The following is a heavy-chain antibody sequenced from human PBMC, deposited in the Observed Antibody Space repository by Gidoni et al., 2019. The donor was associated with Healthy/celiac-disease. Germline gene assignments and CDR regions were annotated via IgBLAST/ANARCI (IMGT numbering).Heavy chain of an antibody. CDR1: GFTFSSYG. V-gene: IGHV3-30*18. J-gene: IGHJ4*02. CDR3: AKIYGDDY. D-gene: IGHD4-17*01. Sequence: QVQLVESGGGVVQPGRSLRLSCAPSGFTFSSYGMHWVRQAPGKGLEWVAVISYDGSNKYYADSVKGRFTISRDNSKNTLYLQMNSLRAEDTAVYYCAKIYGDDYWGQGTLVTVSS. CDR2: ISYDGSNK.